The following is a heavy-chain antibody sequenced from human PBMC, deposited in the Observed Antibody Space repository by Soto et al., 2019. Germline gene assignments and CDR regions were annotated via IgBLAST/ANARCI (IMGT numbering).Heavy chain of an antibody. CDR1: GFTFSNYG. CDR3: ARDRDGNTGIGKDY. V-gene: IGHV3-33*01. CDR2: IWYDGGNK. Sequence: SLRLSCAASGFTFSNYGMHWVRQAPGKGLEWVAFIWYDGGNKYYAESVKGRFTISRDNSKNTLYLQMNSLRAEYTAVYYFARDRDGNTGIGKDYWGQGTLATVSS. D-gene: IGHD5-18*01. J-gene: IGHJ4*02.